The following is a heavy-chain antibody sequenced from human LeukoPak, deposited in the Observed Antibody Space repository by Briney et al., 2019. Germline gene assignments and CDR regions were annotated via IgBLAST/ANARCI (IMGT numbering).Heavy chain of an antibody. CDR1: GFTFSTYG. Sequence: GGSLRLACAASGFTFSTYGMHWVRQAPGKGLEWVSAISGSGGSTYYADSVKGRFTISRDNSKNTLYLQMNSLRAEDTAVYYCAKSSMVRGVVGYYFDYWGQGTLVTVSS. CDR3: AKSSMVRGVVGYYFDY. D-gene: IGHD3-10*01. CDR2: ISGSGGST. V-gene: IGHV3-23*01. J-gene: IGHJ4*02.